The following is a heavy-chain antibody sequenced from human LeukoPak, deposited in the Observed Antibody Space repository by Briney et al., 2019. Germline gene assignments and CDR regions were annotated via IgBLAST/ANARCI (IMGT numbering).Heavy chain of an antibody. Sequence: ASVKVSCKVSGYTLTELSMHWVRQAPGKGLEWMGGFDPEDGETIYAQKFQGRVTMTEDTSTDTAYMELSSLRAEGTAVYYRARDNGENYHTAFDYWGQGTLVTVSS. J-gene: IGHJ4*02. V-gene: IGHV1-24*01. CDR1: GYTLTELS. D-gene: IGHD2-8*01. CDR2: FDPEDGET. CDR3: ARDNGENYHTAFDY.